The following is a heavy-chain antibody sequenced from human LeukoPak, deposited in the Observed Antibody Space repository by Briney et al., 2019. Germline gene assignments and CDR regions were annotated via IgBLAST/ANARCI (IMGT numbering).Heavy chain of an antibody. CDR1: GYTFSDYY. D-gene: IGHD3-3*01. J-gene: IGHJ4*02. CDR3: ARDAPLSDWSGDSDY. V-gene: IGHV1-2*02. Sequence: ASVKVSCKASGYTFSDYYMNWVRQAPGQGLEWMGWVNPKSDGTIYAQKFRGRVTMTRDTSISTVYMELSSLTSDDTAVYYCARDAPLSDWSGDSDYWGQGTLVTVSS. CDR2: VNPKSDGT.